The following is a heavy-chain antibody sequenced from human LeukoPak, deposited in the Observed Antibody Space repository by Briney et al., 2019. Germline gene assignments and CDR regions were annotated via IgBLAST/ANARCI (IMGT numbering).Heavy chain of an antibody. CDR3: AKRAMGYCSSPSCGIDY. J-gene: IGHJ4*02. D-gene: IGHD2-2*01. CDR1: GFTFSSYA. Sequence: GGSLRLSCAASGFTFSSYAMSWVRQAPGKGLEWVSVISGSGGSTYYADSVKGRFTISRDKSKNTRYLQMNSLRAEDTAVYYCAKRAMGYCSSPSCGIDYWGEGGLVSVCS. V-gene: IGHV3-23*01. CDR2: ISGSGGST.